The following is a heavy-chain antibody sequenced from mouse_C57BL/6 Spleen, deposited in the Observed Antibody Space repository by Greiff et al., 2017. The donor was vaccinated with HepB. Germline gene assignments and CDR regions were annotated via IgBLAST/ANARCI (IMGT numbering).Heavy chain of an antibody. D-gene: IGHD1-1*01. V-gene: IGHV2-2*01. Sequence: VKLMESGPGLVQPSQSLSITCTVSGFSLTSYGVHWVRQSPGKGLEWLGVIWSGGSTDYNAAFISRLSISKDNSKSQVFFKMNSLQADDTAIYYCARNYYGSWYYAMDYWGQGTSVTVSS. CDR3: ARNYYGSWYYAMDY. CDR2: IWSGGST. J-gene: IGHJ4*01. CDR1: GFSLTSYG.